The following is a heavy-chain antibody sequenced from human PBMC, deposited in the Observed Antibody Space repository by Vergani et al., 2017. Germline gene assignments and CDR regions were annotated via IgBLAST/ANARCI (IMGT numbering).Heavy chain of an antibody. CDR1: GGSISSSSHF. J-gene: IGHJ6*02. CDR2: IYYSGST. Sequence: QLQLQESGPGLVKPSETLSLTCTLSGGSISSSSHFWGWLRQTPGKDLEWIGSIYYSGSTYYNPSLKSRVSISVDTSKNQFSLKLSSVTAADSAVYYCARHDSGHYDSSYYGLDVWGQGTTVTVSS. CDR3: ARHDSGHYDSSYYGLDV. V-gene: IGHV4-39*01. D-gene: IGHD3-16*01.